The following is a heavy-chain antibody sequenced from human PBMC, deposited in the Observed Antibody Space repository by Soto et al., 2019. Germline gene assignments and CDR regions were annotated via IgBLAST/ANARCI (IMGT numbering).Heavy chain of an antibody. CDR2: INHSGSP. D-gene: IGHD2-8*01. CDR3: ARSNGDY. J-gene: IGHJ4*02. Sequence: QVQLQQWGAGLLKPSETLSLTCAVYGGSFSGYYWSWIRQPPGKGLEWIGEINHSGSPNYNPSLKSRVNISVATSKNQYSLKLSSVTAADTAVYYCARSNGDYWGQGTLVTVSS. CDR1: GGSFSGYY. V-gene: IGHV4-34*01.